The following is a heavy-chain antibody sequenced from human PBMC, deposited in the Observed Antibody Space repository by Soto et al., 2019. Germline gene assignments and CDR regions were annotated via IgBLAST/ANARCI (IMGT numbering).Heavy chain of an antibody. D-gene: IGHD3-9*01. J-gene: IGHJ3*02. V-gene: IGHV3-11*05. Sequence: QVQLVESGGGLVKPGGSLRLSCAASGFTFSDYYMSWIRQAPGKGLEWVSYIGRSGSYTNYADSVKGRFTISRDNAKNSLHLQMNSLRAVDTAVYYCARDADILTGSDAFDIWGQGTMVTVSS. CDR3: ARDADILTGSDAFDI. CDR1: GFTFSDYY. CDR2: IGRSGSYT.